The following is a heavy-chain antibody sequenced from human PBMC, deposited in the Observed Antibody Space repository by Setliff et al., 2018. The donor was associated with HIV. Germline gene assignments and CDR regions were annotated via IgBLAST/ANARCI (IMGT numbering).Heavy chain of an antibody. Sequence: ASVKVSCKVFGYSLIALSVHWVRQSPGIGLEWMGSFDPAHAKTTYAQKFQGRVTLTEDTSADTAYLQLSSLRFEDTAVYYCATTETGYTYEGAFDHWGQGTLVTVSS. CDR3: ATTETGYTYEGAFDH. CDR2: FDPAHAKT. J-gene: IGHJ4*02. D-gene: IGHD5-18*01. V-gene: IGHV1-24*01. CDR1: GYSLIALS.